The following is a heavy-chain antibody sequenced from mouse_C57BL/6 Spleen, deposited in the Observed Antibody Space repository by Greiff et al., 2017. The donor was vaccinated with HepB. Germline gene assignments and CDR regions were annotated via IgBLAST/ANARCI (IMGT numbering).Heavy chain of an antibody. CDR2: INPGSGGT. Sequence: VQLQQSGAELVRPGTSVKVSCKASGYAFTNYLIEWVKQRPGQGLEWIGVINPGSGGTNYNEKFKGKATLTADKSSSTAYMQLSSLTSEDSAVYVCARRMGIYDGYYGWGQGTTLTVSS. D-gene: IGHD2-3*01. V-gene: IGHV1-54*01. CDR3: ARRMGIYDGYYG. J-gene: IGHJ2*01. CDR1: GYAFTNYL.